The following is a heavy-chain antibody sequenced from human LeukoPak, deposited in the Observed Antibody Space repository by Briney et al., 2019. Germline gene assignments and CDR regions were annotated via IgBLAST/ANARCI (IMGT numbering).Heavy chain of an antibody. CDR2: INPNSGGT. CDR1: GYTFTGYY. V-gene: IGHV1-2*02. D-gene: IGHD2-2*01. J-gene: IGHJ6*02. Sequence: ASVKVFCKASGYTFTGYYMHWVRQAPGQGLEWMGWINPNSGGTNYAQKFQGRVTMTRDTSISTAYMELSRLRSDDTAVNYCALIHCSSTSCYYYYYYGMDVWGQGTTVTVSS. CDR3: ALIHCSSTSCYYYYYYGMDV.